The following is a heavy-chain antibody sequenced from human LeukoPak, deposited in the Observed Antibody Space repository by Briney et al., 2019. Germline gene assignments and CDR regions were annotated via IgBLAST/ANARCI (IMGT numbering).Heavy chain of an antibody. J-gene: IGHJ5*02. CDR1: GGSISSYY. CDR2: IYYSGST. Sequence: SETLSLTSAAPGGSISSYYWSWIRQPPGKGLEWIGHIYYSGSTTYNTSLKSRVTISVDKSKNQFYLKLSSVTAGDTAVYYCASFSYYYGSGSYRRGFDPWGQGTLVTVSS. D-gene: IGHD3-10*01. CDR3: ASFSYYYGSGSYRRGFDP. V-gene: IGHV4-59*01.